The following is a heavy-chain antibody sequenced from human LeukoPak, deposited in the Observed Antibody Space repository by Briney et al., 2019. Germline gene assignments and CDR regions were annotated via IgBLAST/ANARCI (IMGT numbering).Heavy chain of an antibody. Sequence: GGSLRLSCAASGFTFSSYAMSWVRQAPGKGLEWVSAISGSGGSTYCADSVKGRFTISRDNSKNTLYLQMNSLRAEDTAVYYCAKDQSWLEFYDAFDIWGQGTMVTVSS. V-gene: IGHV3-23*01. CDR2: ISGSGGST. D-gene: IGHD6-13*01. J-gene: IGHJ3*02. CDR1: GFTFSSYA. CDR3: AKDQSWLEFYDAFDI.